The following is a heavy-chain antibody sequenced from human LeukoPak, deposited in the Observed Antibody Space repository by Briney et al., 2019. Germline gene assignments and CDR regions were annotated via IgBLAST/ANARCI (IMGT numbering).Heavy chain of an antibody. J-gene: IGHJ4*02. CDR2: ISDNGGSP. D-gene: IGHD4/OR15-4a*01. Sequence: GGSLRLSCAVSGFTFSNYALSWVRQTPGKGLECVSAISDNGGSPYYADSVKGRFTISRDNSKNTLYLQMSSLRVEDTAVYYCARDPGAFPYFFDYWGQGTLVTVSS. V-gene: IGHV3-23*01. CDR3: ARDPGAFPYFFDY. CDR1: GFTFSNYA.